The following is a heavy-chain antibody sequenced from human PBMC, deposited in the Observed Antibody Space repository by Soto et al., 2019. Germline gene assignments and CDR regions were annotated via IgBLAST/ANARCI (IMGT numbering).Heavy chain of an antibody. J-gene: IGHJ4*02. Sequence: QVQLVQSGAEVKKPGSSVKVSCKASGGTFSSYSINCVRQAPGQGLEWMGAIIPIFGTANYAQKFQGRVTITADESTSTAYMELSSLRSEDTAVYYCARDGGRHSGGIDYWGQGTLVPVSS. D-gene: IGHD1-26*01. CDR1: GGTFSSYS. CDR3: ARDGGRHSGGIDY. V-gene: IGHV1-69*01. CDR2: IIPIFGTA.